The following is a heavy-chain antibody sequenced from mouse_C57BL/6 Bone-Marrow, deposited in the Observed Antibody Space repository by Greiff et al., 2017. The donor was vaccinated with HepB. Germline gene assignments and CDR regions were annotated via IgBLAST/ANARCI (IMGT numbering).Heavy chain of an antibody. V-gene: IGHV7-3*01. D-gene: IGHD2-4*01. CDR2: IRNKANGYTT. CDR3: ARYDYLYYAMDY. J-gene: IGHJ4*01. Sequence: EVKVEESGGGLVQPGGSLSLSCAASGFTFTDYYMSWVRQPPGKALEWLGFIRNKANGYTTEYSASVKGRFTISRENSQSILYLQMNALRAEDSATYYCARYDYLYYAMDYWGQGTSVTVSS. CDR1: GFTFTDYY.